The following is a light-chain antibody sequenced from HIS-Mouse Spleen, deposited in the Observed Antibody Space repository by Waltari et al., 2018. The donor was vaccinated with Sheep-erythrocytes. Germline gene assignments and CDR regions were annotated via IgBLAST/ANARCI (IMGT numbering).Light chain of an antibody. CDR3: QQLNSYPHT. V-gene: IGKV1-9*01. Sequence: DIQFTQSPSFLSASVADRVTITCRASQGISSYLAWYQQKPGKAPKLLIYAASTLQSGVPSRFSGSGSGTEFTLTISSLQPEDFATYYCQQLNSYPHTFGQGTKLEIK. CDR1: QGISSY. CDR2: AAS. J-gene: IGKJ2*01.